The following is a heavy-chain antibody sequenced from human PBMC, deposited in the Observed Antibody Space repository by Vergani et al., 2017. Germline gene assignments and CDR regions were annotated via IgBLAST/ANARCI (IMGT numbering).Heavy chain of an antibody. CDR2: IYYSGST. Sequence: QVQLQESGPGLVKPSETLSLTCTVSGGSISSYYWSWIRQPPGTGLEWIGYIYYSGSTNYNPSLKSRVTISVDTSKNQFSLKLSSVTAADTAVYYCAREANSGSYFDYWGQGTLVTVSS. D-gene: IGHD1-26*01. V-gene: IGHV4-59*01. CDR3: AREANSGSYFDY. J-gene: IGHJ4*02. CDR1: GGSISSYY.